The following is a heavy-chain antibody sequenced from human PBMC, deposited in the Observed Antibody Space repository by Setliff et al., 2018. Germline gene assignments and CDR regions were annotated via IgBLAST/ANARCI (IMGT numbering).Heavy chain of an antibody. Sequence: PGASLKISCKGSGYSFTNYWIGWVRQMPGKGLEWMGIIYPGDSDTRYSPSFQGQVTISADKSISTAYLQWSSLKASDTAMYYCARESYDSSGYIYYFDYWGQGTLVTVSS. CDR3: ARESYDSSGYIYYFDY. V-gene: IGHV5-51*01. J-gene: IGHJ4*02. CDR1: GYSFTNYW. D-gene: IGHD3-22*01. CDR2: IYPGDSDT.